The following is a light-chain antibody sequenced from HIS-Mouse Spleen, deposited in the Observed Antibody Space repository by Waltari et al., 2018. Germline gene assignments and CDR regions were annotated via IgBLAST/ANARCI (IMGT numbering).Light chain of an antibody. CDR3: CSYAGSSTWV. CDR1: SSDVGSYNL. CDR2: EGS. J-gene: IGLJ3*02. V-gene: IGLV2-23*01. Sequence: QSALTQPASVSGSPGQSLTIPCTGTSSDVGSYNLVSWYQQPPGKAPKLMIYEGSKRPSGVSNRFSGSKSGNTASLTISGLQAEDEADYYCCSYAGSSTWVFGGGTKLTVL.